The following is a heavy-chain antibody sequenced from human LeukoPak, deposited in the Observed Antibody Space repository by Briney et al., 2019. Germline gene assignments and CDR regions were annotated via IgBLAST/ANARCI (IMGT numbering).Heavy chain of an antibody. CDR2: IYSDNT. V-gene: IGHV3-53*01. D-gene: IGHD1-26*01. J-gene: IGHJ3*02. CDR1: GFTVSSNS. CDR3: ARVPGSGMDAFDI. Sequence: PGGSLRLSCTVSGFTVSSNSMSWVRQAPGKGLEWVSFIYSDNTHYSDSVKGRFTISRDNSKNTPYLQMNSLRAEDTAVYYCARVPGSGMDAFDIWGQGTMVTVSS.